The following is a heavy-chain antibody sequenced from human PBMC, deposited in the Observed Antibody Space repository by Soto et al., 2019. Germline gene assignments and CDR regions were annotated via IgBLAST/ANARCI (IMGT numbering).Heavy chain of an antibody. CDR1: GFTFSSYG. Sequence: GGSLRLSCAASGFTFSSYGMHWVRQAPGKGLEWVAVISYDGSNKYYADSVKGRFTISRDNSKNTLYLQMNSLRADDTAVYYCAKDYGDYVDYFDYWGQGTLVTVSS. D-gene: IGHD4-17*01. V-gene: IGHV3-30*18. CDR2: ISYDGSNK. J-gene: IGHJ4*02. CDR3: AKDYGDYVDYFDY.